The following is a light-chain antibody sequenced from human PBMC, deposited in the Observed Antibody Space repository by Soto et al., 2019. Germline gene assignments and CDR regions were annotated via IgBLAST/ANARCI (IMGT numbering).Light chain of an antibody. CDR2: KIS. Sequence: DIVMTQTPLSSPVTLGQPASISCRSSQSLVPSDGNTYLSWFQQRPGQPPRPLIYKISNRFSGVPDSFSGSGAGTDFTLKISRVEVEDVGTYYCMQATQFPITFVQGTRLEI. CDR3: MQATQFPIT. V-gene: IGKV2-24*01. J-gene: IGKJ5*01. CDR1: QSLVPSDGNTY.